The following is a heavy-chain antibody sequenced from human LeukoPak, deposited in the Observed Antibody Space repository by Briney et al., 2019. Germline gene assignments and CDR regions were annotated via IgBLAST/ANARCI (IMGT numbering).Heavy chain of an antibody. CDR1: GFSFSTYE. J-gene: IGHJ4*02. D-gene: IGHD1-26*01. CDR3: ARSTILNAFDS. CDR2: ISRSGSYT. V-gene: IGHV3-48*03. Sequence: GGSLTLSCPASGFSFSTYEMNWVRQAPGKGLEWVSYISRSGSYTYYAASVKGRFTISRDDAKSSLYLQMNSLRAEDTALYFCARSTILNAFDSWGQGILVTVSS.